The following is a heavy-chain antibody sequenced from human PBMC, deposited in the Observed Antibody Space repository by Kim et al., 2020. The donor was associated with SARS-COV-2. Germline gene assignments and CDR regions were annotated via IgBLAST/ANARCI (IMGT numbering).Heavy chain of an antibody. CDR3: AGFEVTREIDY. D-gene: IGHD4-17*01. J-gene: IGHJ4*02. V-gene: IGHV3-48*03. Sequence: GGSLRLSCAASGFTFSSYEMNWVRQAPGKGLEWVSYISSSGSTIYYADSVKGRFTISRDNAKNSLYLQMNSLRAEDTAVYYCAGFEVTREIDYWGQGTLVTVSS. CDR2: ISSSGSTI. CDR1: GFTFSSYE.